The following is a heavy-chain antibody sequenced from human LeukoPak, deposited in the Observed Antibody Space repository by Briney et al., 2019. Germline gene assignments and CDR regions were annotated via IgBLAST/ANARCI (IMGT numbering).Heavy chain of an antibody. CDR3: ARSAVAATSFDY. CDR2: INSDGSST. D-gene: IGHD2-15*01. V-gene: IGHV3-74*01. CDR1: GFTFSSYW. J-gene: IGHJ4*02. Sequence: PGGSLRLSCAASGFTFSSYWMHWVRQAPGKGLVWVSRINSDGSSTSYADSVKGRFTISRDNANNTLYLQMNSLRVEDTAVYYCARSAVAATSFDYWGQGTLVTVSS.